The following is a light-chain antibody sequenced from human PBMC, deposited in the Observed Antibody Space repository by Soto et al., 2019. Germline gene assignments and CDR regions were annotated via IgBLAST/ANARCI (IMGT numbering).Light chain of an antibody. CDR3: SSFAGNNNLV. J-gene: IGLJ2*01. CDR1: SSDVGGYNY. V-gene: IGLV2-8*01. Sequence: QSALTQPPSASGSPGQSVTISCTGTSSDVGGYNYVSWYQQHTGKAPKLMISEVSKRPPGVPDRFSGSKSGNTASLTVSGLQAEDEADYYCSSFAGNNNLVFGGGTKLTVL. CDR2: EVS.